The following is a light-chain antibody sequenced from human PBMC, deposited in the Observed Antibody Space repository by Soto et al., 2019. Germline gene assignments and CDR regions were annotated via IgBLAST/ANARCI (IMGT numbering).Light chain of an antibody. CDR1: QRISSW. J-gene: IGKJ1*01. Sequence: DIQMTQSPSTLSASVGDRVTITCRASQRISSWLAWYQLKPGKAPNLLIYKASTLETGVPSRFSGSGSGTEFTLTISSLQHDDFATYFCQQYVNYPWTVGPGTKVEIK. V-gene: IGKV1-5*03. CDR2: KAS. CDR3: QQYVNYPWT.